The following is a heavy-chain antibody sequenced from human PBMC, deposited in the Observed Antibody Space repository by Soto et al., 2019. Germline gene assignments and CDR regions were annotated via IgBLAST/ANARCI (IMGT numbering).Heavy chain of an antibody. J-gene: IGHJ6*02. CDR3: ARSSPYIVVRKPTGNQDYYGMDV. CDR2: IIPVFGTT. Sequence: QVQLVQSGAEVKKPGSSVKVFCKASGATFSNYTISWVRQAPGQGLEWMGGIIPVFGTTDYEQKFQGRVTITADGSTSTAYMKLSSLRSADTAVYYCARSSPYIVVRKPTGNQDYYGMDVWGQGTTVTVSS. CDR1: GATFSNYT. D-gene: IGHD2-2*01. V-gene: IGHV1-69*01.